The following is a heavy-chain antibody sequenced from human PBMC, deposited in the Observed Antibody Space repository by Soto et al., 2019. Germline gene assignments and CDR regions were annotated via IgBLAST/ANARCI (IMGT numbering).Heavy chain of an antibody. J-gene: IGHJ4*02. CDR3: ARDLVSGRRGYYDSSGYTLDY. CDR2: INPGGGST. D-gene: IGHD3-22*01. V-gene: IGHV1-46*01. Sequence: ASVKVSCKASGYTFTSYYMHWVRQAPGQGLEWMGIINPGGGSTSYAQKFQGRVTMTRDTSTSTVYMELSSLRSEDTAVYYCARDLVSGRRGYYDSSGYTLDYWGQGTLVTVSS. CDR1: GYTFTSYY.